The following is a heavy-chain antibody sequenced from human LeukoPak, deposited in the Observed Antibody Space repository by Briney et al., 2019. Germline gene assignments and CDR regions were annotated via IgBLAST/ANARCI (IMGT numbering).Heavy chain of an antibody. Sequence: SETLSLTCSASGGSIGVVSYYWGWIRQPPGKGLEWIGSIYYSGSTYYNPSLKSRVTISVDMSKNQFSLKLSSVTAADTALYYCARHRGDYGVLNRFDPWGQGTLVTVSS. CDR2: IYYSGST. D-gene: IGHD4-17*01. V-gene: IGHV4-39*01. CDR3: ARHRGDYGVLNRFDP. J-gene: IGHJ5*02. CDR1: GGSIGVVSYY.